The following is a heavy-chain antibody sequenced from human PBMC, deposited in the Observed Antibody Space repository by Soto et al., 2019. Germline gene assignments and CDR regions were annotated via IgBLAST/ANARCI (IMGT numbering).Heavy chain of an antibody. V-gene: IGHV4-59*03. CDR2: IYYTGTT. CDR3: AAGVFSSGFSYNEIQWFDP. D-gene: IGHD3-3*01. J-gene: IGHJ5*02. CDR1: SGYISSYY. Sequence: PSDTLSPSSTIPSGYISSYYWGWVPQSPGGGLAGVGHIYYTGTTNYNPSLKSRVSISIDTSKIQFSLKVTSVTAADTAVYYCAAGVFSSGFSYNEIQWFDPWGQGTLVTVSS.